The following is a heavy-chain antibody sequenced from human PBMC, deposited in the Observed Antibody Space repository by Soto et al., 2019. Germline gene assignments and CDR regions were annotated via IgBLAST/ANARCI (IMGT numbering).Heavy chain of an antibody. CDR1: GYTFTSYA. CDR2: ISAYNGNT. D-gene: IGHD3-16*01. CDR3: ARDFTGWPPDGVDY. V-gene: IGHV1-18*01. J-gene: IGHJ4*02. Sequence: QVQLVQSGTEVKKPGASVKVSCKASGYTFTSYAISWVRQAPGQGLEWMGWISAYNGNTNYEQKFRGRVTMTTDAFXTTADMELRSLRYDDTAVYYCARDFTGWPPDGVDYWGQGTLVTVSS.